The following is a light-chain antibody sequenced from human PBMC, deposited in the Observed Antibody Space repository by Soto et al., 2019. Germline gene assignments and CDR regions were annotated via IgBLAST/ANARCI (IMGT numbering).Light chain of an antibody. CDR3: QQYGSSPRT. CDR1: QSVGSIY. Sequence: EIVLTQSPGTLSLSPVEIATLSCRASQSVGSIYLAWYQQKPGQAPRLLIHGASNRASGIPDRFSGSGSGTDFTLTISRLEPEDFAVYYCQQYGSSPRTFGQGTTGDIK. J-gene: IGKJ1*01. CDR2: GAS. V-gene: IGKV3-20*01.